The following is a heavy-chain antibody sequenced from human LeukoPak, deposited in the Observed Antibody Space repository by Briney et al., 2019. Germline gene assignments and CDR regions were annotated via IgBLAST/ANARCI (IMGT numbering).Heavy chain of an antibody. D-gene: IGHD6-13*01. CDR2: ISYAGSDK. J-gene: IGHJ4*02. Sequence: GRSLRLSCAASGFTFSSHGIHWVRQAPGKGLEWVAVISYAGSDKYYADSVKGRFTISRDNSKNTLYLQMNSLRAEDTAVYYCARDLGKSSSWYGIIDYWGQGTLVTVSS. CDR3: ARDLGKSSSWYGIIDY. V-gene: IGHV3-30*03. CDR1: GFTFSSHG.